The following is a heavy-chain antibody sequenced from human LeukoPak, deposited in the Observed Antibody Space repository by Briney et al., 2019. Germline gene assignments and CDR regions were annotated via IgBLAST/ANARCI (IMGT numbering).Heavy chain of an antibody. Sequence: PGGSLRLSCAASGFTFRSYAMSWFRQAPGKGLEWVSAISGSGRSTYYADSVKGRFTISRDNSKNTLYLQMNSLRAEDTAVYYCAKRRTDYYGSGSPPGDSFDIWGQGTMVTVSS. D-gene: IGHD3-10*01. J-gene: IGHJ3*02. CDR3: AKRRTDYYGSGSPPGDSFDI. CDR2: ISGSGRST. CDR1: GFTFRSYA. V-gene: IGHV3-23*01.